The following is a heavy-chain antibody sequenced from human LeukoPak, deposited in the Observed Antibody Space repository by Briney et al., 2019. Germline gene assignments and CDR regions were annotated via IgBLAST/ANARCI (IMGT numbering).Heavy chain of an antibody. D-gene: IGHD4/OR15-4a*01. CDR2: IIHSGRT. CDR1: GGSFSGYY. V-gene: IGHV4-34*01. J-gene: IGHJ4*02. Sequence: PSETLSLTCGVYGGSFSGYYWTWIRQSPGMGLEWIGEIIHSGRTNYNPSLTSRVSISVDTSKNQFSLELSSVTAADTAVYYCARGILVKAYAAFDYWGQGTLVTVSS. CDR3: ARGILVKAYAAFDY.